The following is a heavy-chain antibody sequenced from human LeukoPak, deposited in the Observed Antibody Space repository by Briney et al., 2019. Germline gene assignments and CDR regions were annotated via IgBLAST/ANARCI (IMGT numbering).Heavy chain of an antibody. Sequence: SQTLSLTCTVSGGSISSGSYYWSWIRQPAGKGLEWIGRIYTSGSTNYNPSLKSRVTISVDTSKNQFSLKLSSVTAADTAVYYCARESDYYYYYMDVWGKGTTVTVSS. CDR2: IYTSGST. V-gene: IGHV4-61*02. CDR3: ARESDYYYYYMDV. J-gene: IGHJ6*03. CDR1: GGSISSGSYY.